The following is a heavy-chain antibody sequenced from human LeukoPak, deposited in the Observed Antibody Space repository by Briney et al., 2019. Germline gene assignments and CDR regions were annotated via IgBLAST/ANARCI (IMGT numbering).Heavy chain of an antibody. CDR3: ARSNTVVNLYYYYYMDV. CDR1: GFTFSSYS. J-gene: IGHJ6*03. D-gene: IGHD4-23*01. CDR2: ISSSSSTI. Sequence: GGSLRLSCAASGFTFSSYSMNWVRQAPGKGLEWVSYISSSSSTIYYADSVKGRFTISGDNAKNSLYLQMNSLRAEDTAVYYCARSNTVVNLYYYYYMDVWGKGTTVTVSS. V-gene: IGHV3-48*04.